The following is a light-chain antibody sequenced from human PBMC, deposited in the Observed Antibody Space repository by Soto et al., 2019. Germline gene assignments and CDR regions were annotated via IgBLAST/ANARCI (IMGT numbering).Light chain of an antibody. CDR3: FAFTTTHTHH. CDR1: SSDIGAYYY. Sequence: QSVLTQPASLSGSPCQSITISCTGTSSDIGAYYYVSWFQQHPSKAPKLMISEVYNRPSGDSNRISGSKSGNTAYLTLSGLEVGDEAEYFFFAFTTTHTHHFGTGTNVTVL. J-gene: IGLJ1*01. CDR2: EVY. V-gene: IGLV2-14*01.